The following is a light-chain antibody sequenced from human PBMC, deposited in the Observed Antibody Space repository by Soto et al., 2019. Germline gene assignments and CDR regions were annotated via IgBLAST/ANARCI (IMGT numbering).Light chain of an antibody. CDR1: QTFSNSF. CDR2: GAS. CDR3: QQCGSSST. Sequence: EIVLTQSPGTLSLSLGERATLSCRASQTFSNSFLSWFQQIPGQAPRLLIYGASMRATGIPDRFSGSGSGTDFTLTISRLGPEDLAVYYCQQCGSSSTFGQGTRLEIK. V-gene: IGKV3-20*01. J-gene: IGKJ5*01.